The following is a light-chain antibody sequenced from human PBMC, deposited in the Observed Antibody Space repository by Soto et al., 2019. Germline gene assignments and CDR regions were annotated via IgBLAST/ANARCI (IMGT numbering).Light chain of an antibody. CDR1: QSIDYC. CDR2: DAS. Sequence: DIQMTQSPSSLSASLRDRVTITCRASQSIDYCLAWYQQKPGNAPKLLIYDASSLKSGVPLRFSGSGSGTEFTLTINSLQPDDLATYYCKQYNSSSVTFGGGTKVEIK. J-gene: IGKJ4*01. V-gene: IGKV1-5*01. CDR3: KQYNSSSVT.